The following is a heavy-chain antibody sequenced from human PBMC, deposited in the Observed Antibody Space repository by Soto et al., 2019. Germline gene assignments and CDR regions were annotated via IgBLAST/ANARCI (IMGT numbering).Heavy chain of an antibody. CDR1: GYTLTELS. J-gene: IGHJ1*01. CDR2: FDPEDGET. V-gene: IGHV1-24*01. Sequence: ASVKVSCKVSGYTLTELSMHWVRQAPGKGLEWMGGFDPEDGETIYAQKFQGRVTMTEDTSTDTAYMELRSLRSEDTAVNYCATGSYAVDIVVVVAASRTGYFQHWGQGTLVTVSS. CDR3: ATGSYAVDIVVVVAASRTGYFQH. D-gene: IGHD2-15*01.